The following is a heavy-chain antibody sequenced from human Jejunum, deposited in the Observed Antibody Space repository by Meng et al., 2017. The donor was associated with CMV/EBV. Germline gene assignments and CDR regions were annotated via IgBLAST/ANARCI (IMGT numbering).Heavy chain of an antibody. D-gene: IGHD1-1*01. J-gene: IGHJ4*02. Sequence: SVSTIPAAWTWIGQSPSRGLEWLGRTYYLTNWFNDYAVSVQSRMTIKTDTSKNQFFLQLDSVTPDDTAVYYCGREALETFWAIDYWGQGTLVTVSS. CDR3: GREALETFWAIDY. CDR2: TYYLTNWFN. V-gene: IGHV6-1*01. CDR1: SVSTIPAA.